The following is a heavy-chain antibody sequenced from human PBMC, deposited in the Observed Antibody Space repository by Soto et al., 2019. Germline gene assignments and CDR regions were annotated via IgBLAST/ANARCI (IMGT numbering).Heavy chain of an antibody. V-gene: IGHV1-18*01. J-gene: IGHJ6*02. CDR2: ISAYNGNT. CDR3: AGDGITAVGKMDYYNWYGMDV. D-gene: IGHD6-25*01. CDR1: GYSFTSYG. Sequence: QGQLVQSGAEVKKPGASVKVSCKTSGYSFTSYGISWVRQAPGQGLEWMEWISAYNGNTDYAQKLQGRVTMTTDTSTSRVNMELRSLRFDDTAVYYCAGDGITAVGKMDYYNWYGMDVWGQGTTVTVSS.